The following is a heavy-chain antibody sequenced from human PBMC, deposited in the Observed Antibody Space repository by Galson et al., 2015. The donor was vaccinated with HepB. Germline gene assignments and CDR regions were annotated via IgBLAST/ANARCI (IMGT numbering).Heavy chain of an antibody. CDR1: AYIFTGHY. J-gene: IGHJ5*02. D-gene: IGHD5-12*01. CDR2: INPNSGGT. V-gene: IGHV1-2*06. CDR3: ARDPSYSGYDYFDT. Sequence: SVKVSCKASAYIFTGHYIHWVRQAPGQGLEWMGRINPNSGGTNYAQRFQGRVTVTRDMSTKTVYMELSTLRSDDTAIYYCARDPSYSGYDYFDTWGQGTLVTVSS.